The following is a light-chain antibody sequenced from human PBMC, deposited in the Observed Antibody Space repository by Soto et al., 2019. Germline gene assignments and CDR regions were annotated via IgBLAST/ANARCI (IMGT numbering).Light chain of an antibody. V-gene: IGKV1D-12*01. J-gene: IGKJ5*01. CDR2: AAS. Sequence: HMTLSTSSVSASVGHRVTIVCRASQDISGWLAWYQQKKGKAPKLLIYAASSLQSGVPSRFSGSGYGTDFTLTIRSLQTEDFATYYCQQPVRFPITFGQGTRLEIK. CDR1: QDISGW. CDR3: QQPVRFPIT.